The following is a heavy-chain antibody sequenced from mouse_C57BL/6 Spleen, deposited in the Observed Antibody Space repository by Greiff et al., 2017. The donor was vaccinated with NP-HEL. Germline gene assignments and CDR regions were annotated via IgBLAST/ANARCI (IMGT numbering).Heavy chain of an antibody. Sequence: EVMLVESGGGLVQPGGSLSLSCAASGFTFTDYYMSWVRQPPGKALEWLGFIRNKANGYTTEYSASVKGRFTISRDNSQSILYLQMNALRAEDSATYYCARSYYGSSVDYWGQGTTLTVSS. V-gene: IGHV7-3*01. CDR2: IRNKANGYTT. J-gene: IGHJ2*01. CDR3: ARSYYGSSVDY. D-gene: IGHD1-1*01. CDR1: GFTFTDYY.